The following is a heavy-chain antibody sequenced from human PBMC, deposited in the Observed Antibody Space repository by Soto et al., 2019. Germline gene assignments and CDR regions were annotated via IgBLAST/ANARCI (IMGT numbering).Heavy chain of an antibody. V-gene: IGHV3-33*01. J-gene: IGHJ6*02. D-gene: IGHD6-13*01. CDR3: AREVIARTYYYGMDV. CDR2: IWYDGSNK. CDR1: GFTFSSYG. Sequence: PGGSLRLSCAASGFTFSSYGMHWVRQAPGKGLEWVAVIWYDGSNKYYADSVKDRFTISRDNSKNTLYLQMNSLRAEDTAVYYCAREVIARTYYYGMDVWGQGTTVTVSS.